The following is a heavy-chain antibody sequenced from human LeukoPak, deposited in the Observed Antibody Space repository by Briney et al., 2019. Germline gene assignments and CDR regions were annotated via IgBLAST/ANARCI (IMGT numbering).Heavy chain of an antibody. CDR2: ISPYSGNT. CDR1: GYTFTSCG. V-gene: IGHV1-18*01. D-gene: IGHD3-10*01. Sequence: ASVKVSCKTSGYTFTSCGISWVRQAPGQGLEWMGWISPYSGNTNYVQKLQGRVTMTTDTSTSTAYMGLRSLRSDDTAVYYCARDLDGSGSYYTDYWGQGTLVTASS. J-gene: IGHJ4*02. CDR3: ARDLDGSGSYYTDY.